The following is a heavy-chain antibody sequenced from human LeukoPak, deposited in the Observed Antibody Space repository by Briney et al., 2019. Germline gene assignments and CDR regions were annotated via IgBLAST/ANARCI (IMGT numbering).Heavy chain of an antibody. J-gene: IGHJ4*02. CDR1: GFTFSSYG. D-gene: IGHD5-18*01. CDR3: ARDSRDTAMGVGY. Sequence: GGSLRLSCAASGFTFSSYGMHWVRQAPGKGLEWVAFIRYDGSNKYYADSVRGRFTISRDNAKNSLYLQMNSLRAEDTAVYYCARDSRDTAMGVGYWGQGTLVTVSS. V-gene: IGHV3-30*02. CDR2: IRYDGSNK.